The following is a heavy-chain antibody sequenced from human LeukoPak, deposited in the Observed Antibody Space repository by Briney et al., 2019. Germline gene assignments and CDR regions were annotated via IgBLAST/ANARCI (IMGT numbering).Heavy chain of an antibody. CDR2: IYYSGST. CDR3: ATRRGGPDYFDY. V-gene: IGHV4-59*01. D-gene: IGHD3-10*01. Sequence: ETLSLTCTVSGGSISSYYWSWIRQPPGKGLEWIGYIYYSGSTNYNPSLKSRVTISVDTSKNQFSLKLSSVTAADTAVYYCATRRGGPDYFDYWGQGTLVTVSS. J-gene: IGHJ4*02. CDR1: GGSISSYY.